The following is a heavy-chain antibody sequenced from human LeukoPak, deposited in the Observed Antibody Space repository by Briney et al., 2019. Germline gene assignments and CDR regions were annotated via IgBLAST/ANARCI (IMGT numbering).Heavy chain of an antibody. CDR1: GGSFSGYY. J-gene: IGHJ4*02. CDR3: ARGIKQWTRGGIEDY. V-gene: IGHV4-34*01. Sequence: KPSETLSLTCAVYGGSFSGYYWSWIRQPPGKGLEWIGEINHSGSTNYNPSLKSRVTISVDTSKNQFSLKLSSVTAADTAVYYCARGIKQWTRGGIEDYWGQGTLVTVSS. CDR2: INHSGST. D-gene: IGHD6-19*01.